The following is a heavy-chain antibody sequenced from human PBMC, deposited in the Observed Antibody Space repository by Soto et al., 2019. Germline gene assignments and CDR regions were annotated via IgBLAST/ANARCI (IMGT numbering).Heavy chain of an antibody. CDR2: ISYDGSNK. CDR1: GFTFSSYG. CDR3: AKDQFIAVAGTVIHALDY. Sequence: ESGGGVVQPGRSLRLSCAASGFTFSSYGMHWVRQAPGKGLEWVAVISYDGSNKYYADSVKGRFTISRDNSKNTLYLQMNSLRAEDTAVYYCAKDQFIAVAGTVIHALDYWGQGTLVTVSS. V-gene: IGHV3-30*18. D-gene: IGHD6-19*01. J-gene: IGHJ4*02.